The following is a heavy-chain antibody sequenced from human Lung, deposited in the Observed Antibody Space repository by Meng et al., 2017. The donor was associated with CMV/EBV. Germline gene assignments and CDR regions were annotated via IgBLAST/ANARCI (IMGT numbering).Heavy chain of an antibody. D-gene: IGHD2-15*01. J-gene: IGHJ6*02. CDR3: ARDIRGSDYYYGMDV. Sequence: GGSLRLSCAAFEFTFSSYRMNWVRQAPGKGLEWVSFISSTSAYIDYADSVKGRITISRDNARNSLFLQMNMLSAEDTALYYCARDIRGSDYYYGMDVWGHGTTVTGSS. V-gene: IGHV3-21*01. CDR2: ISSTSAYI. CDR1: EFTFSSYR.